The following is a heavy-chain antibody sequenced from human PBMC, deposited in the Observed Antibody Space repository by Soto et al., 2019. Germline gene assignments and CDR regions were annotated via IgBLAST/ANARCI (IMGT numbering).Heavy chain of an antibody. CDR1: GGSISSSNW. CDR2: IYHSGST. D-gene: IGHD3-16*01. Sequence: QVQLQESGTGLVKPSGTLSLTCAVSGGSISSSNWWSWVRQPPGQGLEWIGEIYHSGSTNYNPSLKSRVTISVDKAKNQFSLKLSSVTAADAAVYYCARQAYYDDVWGAGDAFDIWGQGTMVTVSS. CDR3: ARQAYYDDVWGAGDAFDI. J-gene: IGHJ3*02. V-gene: IGHV4-4*02.